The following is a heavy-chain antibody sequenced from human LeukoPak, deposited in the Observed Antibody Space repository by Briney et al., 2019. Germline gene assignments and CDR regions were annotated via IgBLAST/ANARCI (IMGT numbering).Heavy chain of an antibody. D-gene: IGHD2-21*02. CDR3: ARSQKVGTSQYYYMYV. CDR1: EYTFTNYD. J-gene: IGHJ6*03. CDR2: IIPIFGTA. V-gene: IGHV1-69*13. Sequence: SVKVSCKASEYTFTNYDIKWVRQATGQGLEWMGGIIPIFGTANYAQKFQGRVTITADESTSTAYMELSSLRSEDTAVYYCARSQKVGTSQYYYMYVWGKGTTVTVSS.